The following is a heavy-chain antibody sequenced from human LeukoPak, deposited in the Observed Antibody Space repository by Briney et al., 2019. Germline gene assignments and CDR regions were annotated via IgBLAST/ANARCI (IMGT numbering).Heavy chain of an antibody. CDR1: GFTFSSYG. CDR3: VWVRGY. J-gene: IGHJ4*02. V-gene: IGHV3-30*03. Sequence: GRSLRLSCAASGFTFSSYGMHWVRQAPGRGLEWVAVISYDGSNKYYADSVKGRFTISRDNSKNTLYLQMNRLRAEDTAVYYCVWVRGYWGQGTLVTVSS. D-gene: IGHD3-10*01. CDR2: ISYDGSNK.